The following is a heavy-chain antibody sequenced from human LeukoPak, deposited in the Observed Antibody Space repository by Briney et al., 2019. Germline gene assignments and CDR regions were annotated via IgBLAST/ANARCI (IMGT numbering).Heavy chain of an antibody. CDR2: IIPILGIA. Sequence: SVKVSCKASGGTFSSYTISWVRQAPGQGLEWMGRIIPILGIANYAQKFQGRVTITADKSTSTAYMELSSLRSEDTAVYYCARPLGYCSSTSCYKRDDAFDIWGQETMVTVSS. CDR1: GGTFSSYT. J-gene: IGHJ3*02. D-gene: IGHD2-2*02. CDR3: ARPLGYCSSTSCYKRDDAFDI. V-gene: IGHV1-69*02.